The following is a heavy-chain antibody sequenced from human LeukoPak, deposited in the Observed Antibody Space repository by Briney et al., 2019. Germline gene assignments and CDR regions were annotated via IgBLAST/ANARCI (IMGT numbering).Heavy chain of an antibody. D-gene: IGHD3-22*01. J-gene: IGHJ3*02. V-gene: IGHV3-21*01. CDR2: ISGSSYYI. CDR3: ARGYYDSSGYYYDGDAFDT. Sequence: GGSLRLSCAASGFTFSTHTMNWVRQAPGKGVEWVSSISGSSYYIYNADSVKGRFTVSRDNAKNSLYLQMNSLRVEDTAVYYCARGYYDSSGYYYDGDAFDTWGQGTMVTVSS. CDR1: GFTFSTHT.